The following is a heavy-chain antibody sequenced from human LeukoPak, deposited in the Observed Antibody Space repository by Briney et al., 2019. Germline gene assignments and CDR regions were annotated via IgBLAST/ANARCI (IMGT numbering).Heavy chain of an antibody. V-gene: IGHV3-9*01. D-gene: IGHD6-13*01. CDR3: AKVAYSNNLYSHFDY. CDR2: ITWSSGIM. J-gene: IGHJ4*02. Sequence: GRSLRLSCAASGFTFDDYAMHWVRQAPGKGLEWVSGITWSSGIMGYADSVKGRFSLSRDNAKNSLYLQMNSLRAEDTALYYCAKVAYSNNLYSHFDYWGRGTLVTVSS. CDR1: GFTFDDYA.